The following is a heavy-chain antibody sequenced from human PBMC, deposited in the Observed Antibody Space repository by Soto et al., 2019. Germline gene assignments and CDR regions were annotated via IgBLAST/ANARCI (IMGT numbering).Heavy chain of an antibody. CDR1: GYTFTGYY. Sequence: GASLKVSCKASGYTFTGYYMHWLRQAPGQGLEWMGWINPNSGGTNYAQKFQGRVTMTRDTSISTAYMELSRLRSDDTAVYYCATIPAALYYYYGMDVWGQGTTVTVSS. J-gene: IGHJ6*02. V-gene: IGHV1-2*02. CDR3: ATIPAALYYYYGMDV. CDR2: INPNSGGT. D-gene: IGHD2-2*01.